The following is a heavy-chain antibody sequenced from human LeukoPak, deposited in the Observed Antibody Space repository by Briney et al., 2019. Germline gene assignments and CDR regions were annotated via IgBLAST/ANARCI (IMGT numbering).Heavy chain of an antibody. CDR1: GFTFGTYG. CDR2: IRYDGRNK. J-gene: IGHJ3*01. V-gene: IGHV3-30*02. CDR3: AKVYDYGDRDAFDL. D-gene: IGHD4-17*01. Sequence: PGGSLRLSCGASGFTFGTYGMHWGRQAPGKGLEWVAFIRYDGRNKYYADSVKGRFTISRDNSKNTLYLQMNSLRAEDTAVYYCAKVYDYGDRDAFDLWGQGTMVTVSS.